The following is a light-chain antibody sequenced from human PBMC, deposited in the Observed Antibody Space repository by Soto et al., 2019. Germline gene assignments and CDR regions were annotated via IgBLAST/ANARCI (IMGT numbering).Light chain of an antibody. CDR3: QNFDSAPQT. CDR2: EAS. CDR1: QGIRHY. V-gene: IGKV1-27*01. J-gene: IGKJ1*01. Sequence: DIQMTQSPSSPSASVGDRVTITCRASQGIRHYLAWYQQKPGKVPKLLIYEASNLQSGVPSRFRGGGSGTEFTLTISSLQPEDVATYYCQNFDSAPQTFGQGTNVDIK.